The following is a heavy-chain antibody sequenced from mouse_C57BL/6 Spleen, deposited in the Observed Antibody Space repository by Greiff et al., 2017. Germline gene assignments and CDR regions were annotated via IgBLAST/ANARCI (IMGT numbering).Heavy chain of an antibody. CDR3: ARPYDYGWFAY. V-gene: IGHV1-26*01. J-gene: IGHJ3*01. D-gene: IGHD2-4*01. CDR1: GYTFTDYY. CDR2: INPNNGGT. Sequence: EVQLQQSGPELVKPGASVKISCKASGYTFTDYYMNWVKQSHGKSLEWIGDINPNNGGTSYNQKFKGTATLTVDKSSSTAYMELRSLTSEDSAVYYCARPYDYGWFAYWGQGTLVTVSA.